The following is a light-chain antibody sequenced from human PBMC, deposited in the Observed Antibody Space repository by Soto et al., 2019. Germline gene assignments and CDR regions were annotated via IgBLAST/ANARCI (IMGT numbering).Light chain of an antibody. CDR3: SSYTTSNTRQIV. Sequence: QSVLTRPASVSGSPGQSITTSCTGTSSDVVGYNYVSWYQQHPGKAPKFMIYDVSNRPSGVSNRFSGSKSGNTASLTISGLQAEDEADYYCSSYTTSNTRQIVFGTGTKVTV. CDR2: DVS. V-gene: IGLV2-14*01. CDR1: SSDVVGYNY. J-gene: IGLJ1*01.